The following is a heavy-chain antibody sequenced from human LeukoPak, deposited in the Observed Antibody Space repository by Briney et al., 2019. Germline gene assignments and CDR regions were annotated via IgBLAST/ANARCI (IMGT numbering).Heavy chain of an antibody. CDR2: IYYSGST. Sequence: SETLSLTCTVSGGSVSRGSYYWSWIRQPPGKGLEWIGYIYYSGSTNYNPSLKSRVTISVDTSKNQFSLKLSSVTAADTAVYYCARDRGGWNYWGQGTLVTVSS. V-gene: IGHV4-61*01. J-gene: IGHJ4*02. CDR3: ARDRGGWNY. D-gene: IGHD6-19*01. CDR1: GGSVSRGSYY.